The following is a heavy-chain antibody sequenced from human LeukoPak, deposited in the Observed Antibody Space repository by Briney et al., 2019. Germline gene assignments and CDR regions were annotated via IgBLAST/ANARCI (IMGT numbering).Heavy chain of an antibody. CDR3: ARDYYDSSGYLNFDY. V-gene: IGHV3-48*03. Sequence: PGGSLRLSCAASGFTFSSYEMNWVRQAPGKGLERVSYISSSGSTIYYADSVKGRFTISRDNAKNSLYLQMNSLRAEDTAVYYCARDYYDSSGYLNFDYWGQGTLVTVSS. D-gene: IGHD3-22*01. CDR1: GFTFSSYE. CDR2: ISSSGSTI. J-gene: IGHJ4*02.